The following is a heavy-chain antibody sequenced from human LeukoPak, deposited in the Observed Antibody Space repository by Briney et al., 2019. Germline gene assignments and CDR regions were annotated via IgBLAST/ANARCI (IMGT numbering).Heavy chain of an antibody. CDR3: AREGRSDIVVVPAALDY. V-gene: IGHV1-18*01. J-gene: IGHJ4*02. CDR1: GYTFTSYG. CDR2: ISAYNGNT. D-gene: IGHD2-2*01. Sequence: ASVTVSFKASGYTFTSYGISWVRQAPGQGLEWMGWISAYNGNTNYAQKLQGRVTMTTDTSTSTAYMELRSLRSDDTAVYYCAREGRSDIVVVPAALDYWGQGTLVTVSS.